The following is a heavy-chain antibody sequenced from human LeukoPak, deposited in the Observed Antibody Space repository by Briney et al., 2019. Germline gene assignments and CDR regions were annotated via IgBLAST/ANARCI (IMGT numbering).Heavy chain of an antibody. J-gene: IGHJ4*02. Sequence: GGSLRLSCAASGFTFSSYAMSWVRQAPGKGLEWVSAISGSGGSTSYADSVKGRFTISRDNSKNTLYLQMNSLRAEDTAVYYCAASMGVVVVAATSFDYWGQGTLVTVSS. CDR3: AASMGVVVVAATSFDY. V-gene: IGHV3-23*01. D-gene: IGHD2-15*01. CDR1: GFTFSSYA. CDR2: ISGSGGST.